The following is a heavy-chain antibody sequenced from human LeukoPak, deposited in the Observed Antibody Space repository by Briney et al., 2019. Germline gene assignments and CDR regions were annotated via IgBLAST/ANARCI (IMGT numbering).Heavy chain of an antibody. Sequence: AASVKVSCKASGGTFSSYAISWVRQAPGQGLEWMGGIIPIFGIANYAQKFQGRVTITADKSTSTAYMELSSLRSEDTAVYYCARVAADILTGYPYYYFDYWGQGTLVTVSS. J-gene: IGHJ4*02. V-gene: IGHV1-69*10. CDR1: GGTFSSYA. CDR3: ARVAADILTGYPYYYFDY. CDR2: IIPIFGIA. D-gene: IGHD3-9*01.